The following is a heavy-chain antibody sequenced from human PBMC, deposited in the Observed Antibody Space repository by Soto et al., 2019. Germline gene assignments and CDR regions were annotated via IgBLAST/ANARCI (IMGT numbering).Heavy chain of an antibody. CDR1: GVSIHNSHSF. CDR3: GRVVEGATRHTDPDS. CDR2: VYHNGGA. J-gene: IGHJ5*01. D-gene: IGHD2-21*01. Sequence: ETLSVTCTVSGVSIHNSHSFWAWIRQPPGKGLQFIASVYHNGGAHYNSSLKSRVTISVDTANNQVSLRMRSLTAADTAFYYCGRVVEGATRHTDPDSWGQGILDTVSS. V-gene: IGHV4-39*01.